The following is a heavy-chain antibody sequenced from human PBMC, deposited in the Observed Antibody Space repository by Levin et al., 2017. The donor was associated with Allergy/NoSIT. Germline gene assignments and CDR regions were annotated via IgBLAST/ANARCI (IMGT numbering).Heavy chain of an antibody. D-gene: IGHD3-10*01. Sequence: GESLKISCAGSGLTFSNFPVHWVRQAPGKGLEWVAVISFDGTDQYYADAVKGRFTVSRDNSKKTVLLQMSILRAEDTAVYFCATGAGGRGEYYYYGMDVWGLGTTVTVSS. V-gene: IGHV3-30-3*01. CDR1: GLTFSNFP. CDR2: ISFDGTDQ. J-gene: IGHJ6*02. CDR3: ATGAGGRGEYYYYGMDV.